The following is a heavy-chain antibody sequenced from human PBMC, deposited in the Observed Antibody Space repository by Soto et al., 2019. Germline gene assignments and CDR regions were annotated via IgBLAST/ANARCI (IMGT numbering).Heavy chain of an antibody. CDR1: GFTFSSYG. CDR2: IWYDGSNK. CDR3: ARDQGYYDSSGYPDY. Sequence: GGSLRLSCAASGFTFSSYGMHWVRQAPGKGLEWVAVIWYDGSNKYYADSVKGRFTISRDNSKNTLYLQMNSLRAEDTAVYYCARDQGYYDSSGYPDYWGQGTLVTVSS. J-gene: IGHJ4*02. V-gene: IGHV3-33*01. D-gene: IGHD3-22*01.